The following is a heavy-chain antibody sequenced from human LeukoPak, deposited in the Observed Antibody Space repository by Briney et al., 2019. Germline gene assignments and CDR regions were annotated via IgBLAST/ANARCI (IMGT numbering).Heavy chain of an antibody. CDR3: ARDEGGWFDP. CDR2: ISSSGSTI. Sequence: GGSLRLSCAASGFTFSSYEMNWVRQAPGRGLEWVSYISSSGSTIYYADSVKGRFTISRDNAKNSLYLQMNSLRAEDTAVYYCARDEGGWFDPWGQGTLVTVSS. V-gene: IGHV3-48*03. CDR1: GFTFSSYE. J-gene: IGHJ5*02.